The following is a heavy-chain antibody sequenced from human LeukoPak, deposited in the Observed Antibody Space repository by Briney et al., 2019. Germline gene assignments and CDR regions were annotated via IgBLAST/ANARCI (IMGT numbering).Heavy chain of an antibody. Sequence: ASVKVSCKASGYTFTGYYMHWVRQAPGQGLEWMGWINPNSGGTNYAQKFQGRVTMTRDTSISTAYMELSRLRSDDTAVYYCARVACLGYCNPNYGMDVWGQGTTVTVSS. CDR3: ARVACLGYCNPNYGMDV. CDR1: GYTFTGYY. V-gene: IGHV1-2*02. D-gene: IGHD2-15*01. CDR2: INPNSGGT. J-gene: IGHJ6*02.